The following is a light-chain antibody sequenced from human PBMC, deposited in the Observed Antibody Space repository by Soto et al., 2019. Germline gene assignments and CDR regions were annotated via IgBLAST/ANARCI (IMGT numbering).Light chain of an antibody. CDR1: QSVSGY. CDR2: DAS. Sequence: EIVLTQSPATLSLSPGNRATLSCRASQSVSGYLAWYQQKPGQAPRLLIYDASNRATGIPARFSGSGSETDFTLPNTSHEPEDFAVYYCQQRSNWPSTFGGGTKVEI. CDR3: QQRSNWPST. V-gene: IGKV3-11*01. J-gene: IGKJ4*01.